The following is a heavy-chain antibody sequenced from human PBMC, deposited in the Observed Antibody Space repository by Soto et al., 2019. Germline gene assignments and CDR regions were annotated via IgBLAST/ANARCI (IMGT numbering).Heavy chain of an antibody. CDR2: IYYSGST. Sequence: PSETLSLTCTVSGGSISSSSYYWGWIRQPPGKGLGWIGSIYYSGSTYYNPSLKRRVTISVDTSKNQFSLKLSSVTAADTAVYYCARSIYLAAAGTFDYWGQGTLVTVSS. J-gene: IGHJ4*02. V-gene: IGHV4-39*01. D-gene: IGHD6-13*01. CDR1: GGSISSSSYY. CDR3: ARSIYLAAAGTFDY.